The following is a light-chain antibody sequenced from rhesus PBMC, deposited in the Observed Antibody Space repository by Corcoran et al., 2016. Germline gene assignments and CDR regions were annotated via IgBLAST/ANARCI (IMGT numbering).Light chain of an antibody. J-gene: IGKJ3*01. CDR1: QSLLDVYGNTH. Sequence: DIVMTQAPLFLPVTPGESASMSWRSSQSLLDVYGNTHLHWYSQTPGQSPPLLTYLGSSRGLGVPGRFSGSGSGTDVTLGNSRMVAAAAGIYTCIQTLHTPFTIGPGARLDIK. CDR2: LGS. CDR3: IQTLHTPFT. V-gene: IGKV2-78*01.